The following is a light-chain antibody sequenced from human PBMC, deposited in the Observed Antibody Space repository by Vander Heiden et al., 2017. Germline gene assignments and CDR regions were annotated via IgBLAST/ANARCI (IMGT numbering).Light chain of an antibody. J-gene: IGKJ2*01. CDR2: GAS. V-gene: IGKV3-20*01. CDR1: QSVRSSY. Sequence: LGLTHSPGTLSLSPGQRATFSCRASQSVRSSYLAWYQQKPGQAPRLLIYGASSRATGIPDRFSGSGSGTDFTLTISRLEPEDFAVYYCQQAGSSPYTFGQGTKVEIK. CDR3: QQAGSSPYT.